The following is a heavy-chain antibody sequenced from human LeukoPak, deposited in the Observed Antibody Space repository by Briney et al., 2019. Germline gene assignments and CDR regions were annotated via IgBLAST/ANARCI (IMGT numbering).Heavy chain of an antibody. CDR3: AKDMGIAAAENWFDP. CDR1: GFTFSSYG. J-gene: IGHJ5*02. V-gene: IGHV3-30*18. Sequence: QSGGSLRLSCAASGFTFSSYGMHWVRQAPGKGLEWVAVISYDGSNKYYADSVKGQFTISRDNSKNTLYLQMNSLGAEDTAVYYCAKDMGIAAAENWFDPWGQGTLVIVSS. D-gene: IGHD6-13*01. CDR2: ISYDGSNK.